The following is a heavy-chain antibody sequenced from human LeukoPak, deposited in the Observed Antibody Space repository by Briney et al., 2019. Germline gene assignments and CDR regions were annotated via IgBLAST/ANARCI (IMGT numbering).Heavy chain of an antibody. CDR2: ISGSGGST. J-gene: IGHJ4*02. CDR3: AKMIRPLGGGAARTFDY. V-gene: IGHV3-23*01. CDR1: GLTFSNYA. D-gene: IGHD6-6*01. Sequence: GSLRLSCAASGLTFSNYAMTWVRQAPGKGLEWVSAISGSGGSTYYADSVKGRFTISRDNSKNTLYLQMNSLRAEDTAVYYCAKMIRPLGGGAARTFDYRGQGTLVTVSS.